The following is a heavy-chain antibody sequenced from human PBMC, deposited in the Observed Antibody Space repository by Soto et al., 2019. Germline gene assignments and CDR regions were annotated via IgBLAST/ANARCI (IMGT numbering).Heavy chain of an antibody. V-gene: IGHV1-69*12. D-gene: IGHD4-17*01. CDR1: GGPRRNYG. J-gene: IGHJ6*02. CDR2: IIPVFGAA. Sequence: QVQLVQCGAEVKKPGSSVRVSCKASGGPRRNYGISWVRQALGQGLEWMGGIIPVFGAANYGQKFQGRVTITADESTSTVAMDVSSLGSEDTAVYYCSRGDATKIVVTTDYGMDMWGQGTTVTVSS. CDR3: SRGDATKIVVTTDYGMDM.